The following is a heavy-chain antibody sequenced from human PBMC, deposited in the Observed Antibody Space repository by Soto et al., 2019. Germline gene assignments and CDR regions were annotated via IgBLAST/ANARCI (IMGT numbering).Heavy chain of an antibody. D-gene: IGHD2-21*02. CDR1: GGSISSSSYY. J-gene: IGHJ4*02. Sequence: SETLSLTCTVSGGSISSSSYYWGWIRQPPGKGLEWIGSIFYSGSTYYNPSLKSRVTISVDTSKNQLSLKLSSVTAADTAVYYCARVGYCGGDCSFPDYWGQGTLVTVSS. V-gene: IGHV4-39*07. CDR3: ARVGYCGGDCSFPDY. CDR2: IFYSGST.